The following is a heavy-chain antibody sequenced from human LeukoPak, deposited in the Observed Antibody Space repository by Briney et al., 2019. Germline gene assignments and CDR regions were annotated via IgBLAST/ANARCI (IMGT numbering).Heavy chain of an antibody. CDR2: INSDGSST. D-gene: IGHD3/OR15-3a*01. J-gene: IGHJ3*02. Sequence: PGGSLILSCAASGFTFSRYWMHWARQAPGKGLLWVSRINSDGSSTYCADSVKGRFTTSRDNAKNALHLQMNSLTAEDTAVYYCVLDLFSSFAFDIWGQGTMVTVSS. CDR1: GFTFSRYW. CDR3: VLDLFSSFAFDI. V-gene: IGHV3-74*01.